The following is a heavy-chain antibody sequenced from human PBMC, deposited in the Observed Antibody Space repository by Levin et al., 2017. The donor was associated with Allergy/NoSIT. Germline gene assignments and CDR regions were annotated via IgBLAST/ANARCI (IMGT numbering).Heavy chain of an antibody. CDR2: IYYSGST. V-gene: IGHV4-39*01. CDR3: ARRGIIAAAGTVY. J-gene: IGHJ4*02. Sequence: SETLSLTCTVSGGSISSSSYYWGWIRQPPGKGLEWIGSIYYSGSTYYNPSLKSRVTISVDTSKNQFSLKLSSVTAADTAVYYCARRGIIAAAGTVYWGQGTLVTVSS. CDR1: GGSISSSSYY. D-gene: IGHD6-13*01.